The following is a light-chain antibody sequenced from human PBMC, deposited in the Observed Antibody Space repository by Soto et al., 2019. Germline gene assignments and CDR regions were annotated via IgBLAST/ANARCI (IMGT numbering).Light chain of an antibody. CDR2: WAS. CDR3: QQYYDIPWT. Sequence: DIVVTQSPDSLAVSLGERATINCKSSQSVLFANTNNRLAWYQQKPGQPPKLLLYWASTRESGVPDRFSGSGSGTDFTLTISSLQAEDGAVYYCQQYYDIPWTFGQGTRVEIK. J-gene: IGKJ1*01. V-gene: IGKV4-1*01. CDR1: QSVLFANTNNR.